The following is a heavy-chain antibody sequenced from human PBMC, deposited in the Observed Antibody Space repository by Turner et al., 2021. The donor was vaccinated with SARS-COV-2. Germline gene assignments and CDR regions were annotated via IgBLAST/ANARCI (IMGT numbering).Heavy chain of an antibody. CDR3: AREDDFWSGYHHYGMDV. D-gene: IGHD3-3*01. V-gene: IGHV3-21*01. Sequence: EVQVVESGGGLVQPGGSLRLSCAASGFTFSSYSMNWVRQAPGKGLEWGSSMSSRSSYRYYADSVKGRFTISRDNAKNSLYLQMNSLRAEDTAVYYCAREDDFWSGYHHYGMDVWGQGTTVTVSS. CDR1: GFTFSSYS. CDR2: MSSRSSYR. J-gene: IGHJ6*02.